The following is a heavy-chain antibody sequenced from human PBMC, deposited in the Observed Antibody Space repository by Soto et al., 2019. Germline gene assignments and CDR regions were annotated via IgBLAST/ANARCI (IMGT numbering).Heavy chain of an antibody. D-gene: IGHD2-15*01. Sequence: ASVKVSCKASGYTFTTYDIHWVRQATGQVLEWMGWMNPNSGNTGYAQKFQDRITLTRDTSITTAYMELSSLTSDDTAIYFCVRYAGAATYWGQGTQVTVSS. J-gene: IGHJ4*02. CDR3: VRYAGAATY. CDR2: MNPNSGNT. CDR1: GYTFTTYD. V-gene: IGHV1-8*02.